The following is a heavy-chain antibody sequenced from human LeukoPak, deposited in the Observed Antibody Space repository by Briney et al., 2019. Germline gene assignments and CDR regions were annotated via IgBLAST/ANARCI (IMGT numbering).Heavy chain of an antibody. J-gene: IGHJ5*02. V-gene: IGHV3-11*04. CDR2: ISSSSSTI. CDR3: ARGQRWRDTIFGVVIRGGWFDP. Sequence: GGSLRLSCAASGFTFSDYYMSWIRQAPGKGLEWVSYISSSSSTIYYADSVKGRFTISRDNAKNSLYLQMNSLRAEDTAVYYCARGQRWRDTIFGVVIRGGWFDPWGQGTLVTVSS. D-gene: IGHD3-3*01. CDR1: GFTFSDYY.